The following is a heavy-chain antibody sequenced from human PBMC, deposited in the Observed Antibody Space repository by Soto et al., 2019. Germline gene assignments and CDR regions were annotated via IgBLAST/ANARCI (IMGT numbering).Heavy chain of an antibody. V-gene: IGHV3-74*01. Sequence: EVQLVESGGGLVQPGGSLRLSCAASGFTFSSYWMHWVRQAPGEGLVWVSRIDFDGTTINYADSVKGRFTISRDNAKNTRYLHLNSLRAEDTAVYYCARAGSYRFDYWGHGTLVTVSS. D-gene: IGHD3-10*01. CDR2: IDFDGTTI. CDR1: GFTFSSYW. CDR3: ARAGSYRFDY. J-gene: IGHJ4*01.